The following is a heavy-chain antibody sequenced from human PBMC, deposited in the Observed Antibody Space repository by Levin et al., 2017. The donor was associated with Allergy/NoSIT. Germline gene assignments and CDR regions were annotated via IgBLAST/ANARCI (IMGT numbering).Heavy chain of an antibody. D-gene: IGHD3-9*01. CDR3: ARIGILTGYRDY. J-gene: IGHJ4*02. CDR2: ISSSSSYI. CDR1: GFTFSSSN. Sequence: LSLTCAASGFTFSSSNMNWVRQAPGKGLEWVSSISSSSSYIYYADSLKGRFTISRDNAKNSLYLQMNSLRAEDTAVYYCARIGILTGYRDYWGQGTLVTVSS. V-gene: IGHV3-21*01.